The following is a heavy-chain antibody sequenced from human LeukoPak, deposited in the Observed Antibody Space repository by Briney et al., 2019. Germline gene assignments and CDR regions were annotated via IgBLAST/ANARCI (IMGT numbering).Heavy chain of an antibody. CDR3: ARGRDGYNLIDY. J-gene: IGHJ4*02. CDR2: ISSSSSYT. Sequence: PGGSLRLSCAASGFTFSSYSMNWVRQAPGKGLEWVSSISSSSSYTYYADSVKGRFTISRDNAKNSLYLQMNSLRAEDTAVYYCARGRDGYNLIDYWGQGTLVTVSS. D-gene: IGHD5-24*01. CDR1: GFTFSSYS. V-gene: IGHV3-21*01.